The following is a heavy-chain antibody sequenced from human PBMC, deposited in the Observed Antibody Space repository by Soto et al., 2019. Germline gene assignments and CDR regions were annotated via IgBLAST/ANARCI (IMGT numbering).Heavy chain of an antibody. D-gene: IGHD3-10*01. Sequence: EVQLVESGGGLVQPGGSLRLSCAASGFTFNNYWIHWVRQAPGKGPMWVSRINGDGTTTNYADSVKGRFAISRDNAKNTVYLQMNSLRAEDTALYYCARGVRGHYGKDVWCQGTTVTVSS. V-gene: IGHV3-74*01. J-gene: IGHJ6*02. CDR1: GFTFNNYW. CDR2: INGDGTTT. CDR3: ARGVRGHYGKDV.